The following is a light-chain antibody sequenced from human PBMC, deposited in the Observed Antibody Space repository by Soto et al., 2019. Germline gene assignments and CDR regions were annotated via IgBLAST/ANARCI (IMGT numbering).Light chain of an antibody. CDR1: SSDIGGYNY. CDR2: EVS. Sequence: QSVLTQPASVSGSPGQSITISCTGTSSDIGGYNYVSWYQHHPGKAPKLIIYEVSNRPSGASNRFSGSKSGNTASLTISGLQAEDEAGYYCCSYAGSSTFYVFGTGTKVTVL. CDR3: CSYAGSSTFYV. J-gene: IGLJ1*01. V-gene: IGLV2-23*02.